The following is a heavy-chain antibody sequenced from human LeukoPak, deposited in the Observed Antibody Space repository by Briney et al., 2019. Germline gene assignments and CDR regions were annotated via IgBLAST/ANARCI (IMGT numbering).Heavy chain of an antibody. V-gene: IGHV4-34*01. CDR3: ARYTGAFDI. D-gene: IGHD1-1*01. CDR1: GGSFSGYY. Sequence: SETLSLTCAVYGGSFSGYYWSWIRQPPGKGLEWIREINHSGSTNYNPSLKSRVTISVDTSKNQFSLKLSSVTAADTAVYYCARYTGAFDIWGQGTMVTVSS. CDR2: INHSGST. J-gene: IGHJ3*02.